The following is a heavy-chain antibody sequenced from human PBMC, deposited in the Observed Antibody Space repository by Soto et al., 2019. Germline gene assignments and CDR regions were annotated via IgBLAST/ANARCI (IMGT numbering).Heavy chain of an antibody. V-gene: IGHV4-30-4*01. J-gene: IGHJ5*02. D-gene: IGHD1-26*01. Sequence: SETLSLTCTVSGDSINSVDHYFIWMRQPPWKGLEWMGYIYHSGSTHYNPSLNSRLTISIDTSTNRFSLNLTSVTAADTAVYFCARLRWETENNWFDPWGQGALVTVSS. CDR2: IYHSGST. CDR1: GDSINSVDHY. CDR3: ARLRWETENNWFDP.